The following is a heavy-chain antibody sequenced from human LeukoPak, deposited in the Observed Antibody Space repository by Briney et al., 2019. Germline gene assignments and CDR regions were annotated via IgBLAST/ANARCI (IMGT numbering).Heavy chain of an antibody. V-gene: IGHV1-46*01. D-gene: IGHD4-11*01. CDR3: ARGGADYKDY. J-gene: IGHJ4*02. Sequence: ASVKFSCKASGYTFTGYYMHWVRQAPGQGLEWMGIINPSGGSTSCAQKFQGRVTMTRDTSTSTVYMELSSLRSEDTAVYYCARGGADYKDYWGQGTLVTVSS. CDR1: GYTFTGYY. CDR2: INPSGGST.